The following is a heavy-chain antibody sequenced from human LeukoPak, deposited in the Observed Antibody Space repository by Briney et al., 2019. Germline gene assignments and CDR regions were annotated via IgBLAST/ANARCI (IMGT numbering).Heavy chain of an antibody. Sequence: SETLSLTCIVSGGSISSEEYYWGWIRQPPGKGLEWIGYIYYSGTTYYNPSLESRVTISKYTSKNQFSLKLSSVTAADTAVYYCAREHILTGYYIGAFDYWGQGTLVSVSS. V-gene: IGHV4-30-4*01. CDR1: GGSISSEEYY. D-gene: IGHD3-9*01. CDR2: IYYSGTT. CDR3: AREHILTGYYIGAFDY. J-gene: IGHJ4*02.